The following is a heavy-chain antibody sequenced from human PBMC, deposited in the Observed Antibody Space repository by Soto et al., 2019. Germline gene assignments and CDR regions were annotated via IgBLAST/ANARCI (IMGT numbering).Heavy chain of an antibody. V-gene: IGHV3-53*05. D-gene: IGHD2-15*01. CDR3: AKGVKTLYCSGGSCPHRGFDY. CDR2: IHSGDST. Sequence: GGSLRLSCAASGFSVSSNYMSWVRQAPGKGLEWVSTIHSGDSTYYADSVKGRFTISRDNSKNTLYLQMNSLRAEDTAVYYCAKGVKTLYCSGGSCPHRGFDYWGQGTLVTVSS. J-gene: IGHJ4*02. CDR1: GFSVSSNY.